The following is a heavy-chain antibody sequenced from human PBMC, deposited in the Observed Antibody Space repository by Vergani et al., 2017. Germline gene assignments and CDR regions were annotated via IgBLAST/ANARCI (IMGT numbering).Heavy chain of an antibody. Sequence: EVQLVESGGDLVQPGGSLRLSCAASGFTFSSYAMHWVRQAPGKGLEYVSAISSNGGSTYHANSVKGRFTISRDNSKNTLYLQMGSLIAEDMAVYYCARGPRITMIGRAYYWGQGTLVTVSS. CDR2: ISSNGGST. CDR3: ARGPRITMIGRAYY. D-gene: IGHD3-22*01. CDR1: GFTFSSYA. V-gene: IGHV3-64*01. J-gene: IGHJ4*02.